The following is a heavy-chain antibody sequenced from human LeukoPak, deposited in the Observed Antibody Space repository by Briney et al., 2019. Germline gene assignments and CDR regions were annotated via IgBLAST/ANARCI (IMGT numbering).Heavy chain of an antibody. CDR2: MNPNSGNT. J-gene: IGHJ6*03. D-gene: IGHD3-3*01. Sequence: ASVKVSCKASGYTVTSYDINWVRQATGQGLEWMGWMNPNSGNTGYAQKFQGRVTITRNTSISTAYMELSSLRSEDTAVYYCARGKRASYDFWSGYSYYYYYYMDVWGKGTTVTVSS. CDR3: ARGKRASYDFWSGYSYYYYYYMDV. CDR1: GYTVTSYD. V-gene: IGHV1-8*03.